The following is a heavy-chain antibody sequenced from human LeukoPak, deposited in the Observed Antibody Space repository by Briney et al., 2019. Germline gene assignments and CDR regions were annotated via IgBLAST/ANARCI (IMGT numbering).Heavy chain of an antibody. CDR2: INPSGGST. CDR1: GHTFTSYY. D-gene: IGHD3-22*01. Sequence: GASVKVSCKASGHTFTSYYMHWVRQAPGQGLEWMGIINPSGGSTSYAQKFQGRVTMTRDMSTSTVYMELSSLRSEDTAVYYCARDRTVGDSSGYFRNWGQGTLVTVSS. V-gene: IGHV1-46*01. J-gene: IGHJ4*02. CDR3: ARDRTVGDSSGYFRN.